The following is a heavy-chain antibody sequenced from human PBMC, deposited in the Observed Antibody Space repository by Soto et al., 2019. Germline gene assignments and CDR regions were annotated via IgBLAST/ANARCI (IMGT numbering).Heavy chain of an antibody. J-gene: IGHJ4*02. Sequence: GGPLRLSCAASGFTFSSYAMSWVRQAPGKGLEWVSAISGSGGSTYYADSVKGRFTISRDNSKNTLYLQMNSLRAEDTAVYYCAQKAWDDYSNYLGESFDYWGQGTLVTVSS. CDR2: ISGSGGST. V-gene: IGHV3-23*01. CDR3: AQKAWDDYSNYLGESFDY. D-gene: IGHD4-4*01. CDR1: GFTFSSYA.